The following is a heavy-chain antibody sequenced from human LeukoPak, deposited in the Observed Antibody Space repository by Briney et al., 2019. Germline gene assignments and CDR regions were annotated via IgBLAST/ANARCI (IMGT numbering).Heavy chain of an antibody. CDR1: GGTFSSYA. Sequence: SVKVSCKASGGTFSSYAISWVRQAPGQGLEWMGGIIPIFGTANYAQKFQGRVTITADESTSTAYMELSSLRSEDTAVYYCTTAPDLGAATDYWGQGTLVTVSS. J-gene: IGHJ4*02. CDR2: IIPIFGTA. D-gene: IGHD1-26*01. CDR3: TTAPDLGAATDY. V-gene: IGHV1-69*13.